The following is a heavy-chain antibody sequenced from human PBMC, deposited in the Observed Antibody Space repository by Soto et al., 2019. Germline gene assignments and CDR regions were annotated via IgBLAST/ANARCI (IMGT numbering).Heavy chain of an antibody. V-gene: IGHV3-33*08. CDR2: ILYDGTSK. CDR3: ARDQGVVIIKDH. D-gene: IGHD2-8*01. Sequence: GGSLRLSCAASGFTFRNHAMHCVRQAPGKGLEWVGLILYDGTSKYYADSVKGRFTISRDNSKNTLYLEMNSLRVEDTAIYYCARDQGVVIIKDHWGQGTLVTVSS. J-gene: IGHJ4*02. CDR1: GFTFRNHA.